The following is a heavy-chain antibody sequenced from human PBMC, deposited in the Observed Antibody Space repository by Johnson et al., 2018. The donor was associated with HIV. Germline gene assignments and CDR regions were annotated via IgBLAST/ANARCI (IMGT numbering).Heavy chain of an antibody. V-gene: IGHV3-7*01. J-gene: IGHJ3*02. D-gene: IGHD2-8*01. CDR3: ARDPAYAALDI. Sequence: VQLVESGGGLVQPGGSLRLSCAASGFTFSSYWMSWVRQAPGQGLEWVANIKQDGREKYYVDSVKGRFTISSDNANNSLYLQMNSLRAEDTAVYYCARDPAYAALDIWGQGTMVTVSS. CDR1: GFTFSSYW. CDR2: IKQDGREK.